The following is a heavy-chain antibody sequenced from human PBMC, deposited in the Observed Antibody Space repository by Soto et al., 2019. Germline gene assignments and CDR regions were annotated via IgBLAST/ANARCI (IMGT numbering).Heavy chain of an antibody. CDR1: GFTFSTYA. CDR2: ISDSGGST. V-gene: IGHV3-23*01. D-gene: IGHD6-19*01. CDR3: AKAFRVAGIHSCDY. Sequence: ELQLLESGGGLVQPGGSLRLSCAVSGFTFSTYAMSWVRQAPGKGLEWVSAISDSGGSTYYADSVEGRFTISRDNSKNALFLQMSSLRAEDTAIYFCAKAFRVAGIHSCDYWGQGTLVTVSS. J-gene: IGHJ4*02.